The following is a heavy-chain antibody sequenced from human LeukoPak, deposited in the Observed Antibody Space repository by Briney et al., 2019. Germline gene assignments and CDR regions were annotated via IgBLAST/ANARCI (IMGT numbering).Heavy chain of an antibody. Sequence: GGSLRLSCAASGFTLSSYWMSWVRQAPGKGLEWVANIKEDGSEKYYVDSVKGRFTISRDNAKNSLYLHMNSLTAEDTAMYYCARDWVAGVPFDAFDIWGQGAMVSVSS. CDR3: ARDWVAGVPFDAFDI. J-gene: IGHJ3*02. V-gene: IGHV3-7*03. CDR2: IKEDGSEK. D-gene: IGHD3-10*01. CDR1: GFTLSSYW.